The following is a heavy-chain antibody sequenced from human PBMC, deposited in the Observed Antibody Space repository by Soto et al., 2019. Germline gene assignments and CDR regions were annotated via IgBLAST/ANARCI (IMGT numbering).Heavy chain of an antibody. J-gene: IGHJ4*02. Sequence: EVQLLESGGGLVQPGGSLRLSCAASGFTFSSYAMSWVRQAPGKGLEWVSAITGGGGGTYYANSVKGRFTISRATSKDTLYLRLKGLRAEDTAVYYCAKDSDGGYYDSGGYYRHRDDYWGQGTLVTVSS. D-gene: IGHD3-22*01. V-gene: IGHV3-23*01. CDR1: GFTFSSYA. CDR2: ITGGGGGT. CDR3: AKDSDGGYYDSGGYYRHRDDY.